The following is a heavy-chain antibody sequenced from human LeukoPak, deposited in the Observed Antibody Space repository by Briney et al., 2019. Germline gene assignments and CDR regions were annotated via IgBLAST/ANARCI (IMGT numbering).Heavy chain of an antibody. D-gene: IGHD6-19*01. J-gene: IGHJ6*03. CDR2: IIPIFGTA. CDR1: GGTFSSYA. V-gene: IGHV1-69*06. Sequence: RASVKVSCKASGGTFSSYAISWVRQAPGQGLEWMGGIIPIFGTANYAQKFQGRVTITADKSTSTAYMELSSLRSEDTAVYYCASGAVAGTGRDYCYYYYMDVWGKGTTVTVSS. CDR3: ASGAVAGTGRDYCYYYYMDV.